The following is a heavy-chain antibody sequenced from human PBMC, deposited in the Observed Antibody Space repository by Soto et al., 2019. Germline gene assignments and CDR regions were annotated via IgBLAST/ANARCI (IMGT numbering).Heavy chain of an antibody. D-gene: IGHD3-10*01. CDR3: ASIAITSGSRYYYYYGMDV. Sequence: EVQLVESGGGLVQPGGSLRLSCAASGFTFSSYWMSWVRQAPGKGLEWVANIKQDGSEKYYVDSVKGRFTISRDNAKNSLYLQMNSLRAEDTAVYYCASIAITSGSRYYYYYGMDVWGQGTTVTVSS. J-gene: IGHJ6*02. CDR2: IKQDGSEK. V-gene: IGHV3-7*03. CDR1: GFTFSSYW.